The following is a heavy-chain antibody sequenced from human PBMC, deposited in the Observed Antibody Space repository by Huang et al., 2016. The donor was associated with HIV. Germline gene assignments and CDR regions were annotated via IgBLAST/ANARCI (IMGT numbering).Heavy chain of an antibody. Sequence: QVRLQESGPGLVKPSETLSLSCTVSGDSVSSHYWGWIRHPPGKGFEWMGTVYDSGTNKYNPRFKSRITISVDKSKNGFSLNITAVSAADTAMYVWVRDQGRLAVGGIDNWFDPWGQGALVTVSS. CDR1: GDSVSSHY. D-gene: IGHD6-19*01. CDR3: VRDQGRLAVGGIDNWFDP. CDR2: VYDSGTN. J-gene: IGHJ5*02. V-gene: IGHV4-59*02.